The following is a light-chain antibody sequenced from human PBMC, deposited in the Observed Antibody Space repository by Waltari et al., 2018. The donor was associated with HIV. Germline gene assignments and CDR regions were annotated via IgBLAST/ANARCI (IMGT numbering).Light chain of an antibody. V-gene: IGLV3-21*02. J-gene: IGLJ1*01. CDR2: NVG. CDR3: QVWDSSSDHPGV. Sequence: SSVLTQPPSVSVAPGQTARITCGGNNIGSKNVPWYQQKPRQAPVLVVFNVGDRPSEIPERLSGSSSDNTATLTISRVEVGDEADYYCQVWDSSSDHPGVFGSGTKVTVL. CDR1: NIGSKN.